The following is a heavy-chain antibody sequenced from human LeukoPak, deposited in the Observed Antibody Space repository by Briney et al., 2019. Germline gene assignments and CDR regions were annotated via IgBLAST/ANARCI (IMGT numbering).Heavy chain of an antibody. J-gene: IGHJ4*02. CDR3: ARVLDYYDSSGPGSYFDY. Sequence: GASVKVSCKASGYTFTSYYMHWVRQAPGQGLEWMGIINPSGGSTSYAQKFQGRVTMTRDTSTSTVYMELSSLRSEDTAVYYCARVLDYYDSSGPGSYFDYWGQGTLVTVSS. CDR2: INPSGGST. D-gene: IGHD3-22*01. V-gene: IGHV1-46*01. CDR1: GYTFTSYY.